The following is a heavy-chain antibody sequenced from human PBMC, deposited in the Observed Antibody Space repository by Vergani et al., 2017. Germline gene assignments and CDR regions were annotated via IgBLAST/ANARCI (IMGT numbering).Heavy chain of an antibody. CDR2: INPSGGST. CDR3: ARDSRYCSSTSCYVGRDWFDP. Sequence: QVQLVQSGAEVKKPGASVKVSCKASGYTFTSYYMHWVRQVPGQGLEWMGIINPSGGSTSYAQKFQGRVTMTRATSTSTVYMELSSLRSEDTAVYYCARDSRYCSSTSCYVGRDWFDPWGQGTLVTVSS. D-gene: IGHD2-2*01. J-gene: IGHJ5*02. V-gene: IGHV1-46*01. CDR1: GYTFTSYY.